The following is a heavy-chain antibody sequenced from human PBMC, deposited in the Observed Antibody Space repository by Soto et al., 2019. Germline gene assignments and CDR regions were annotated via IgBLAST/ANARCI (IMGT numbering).Heavy chain of an antibody. CDR3: ARWPDGYYYYGMDG. V-gene: IGHV1-8*01. CDR2: MNPNSGNT. J-gene: IGHJ6*02. Sequence: QVQLVQSGAEVKKPGASVKVSCKASGYTFTSYDINWVRQATGQGLEWMGWMNPNSGNTGYAQKFQGRVTMTRNTSISTAYMELSSLRSEDPAVYYCARWPDGYYYYGMDGWGQGTTVTVSS. CDR1: GYTFTSYD.